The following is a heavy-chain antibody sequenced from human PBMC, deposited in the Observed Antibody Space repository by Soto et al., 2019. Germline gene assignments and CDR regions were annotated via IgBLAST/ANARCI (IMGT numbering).Heavy chain of an antibody. CDR3: ARDGDPTLQQYNWFDP. Sequence: PSETLSLTCTVSGGSISSGDYYWSWIRQPPGKGLEWIGYIYYSGSTYYNPSLKSRVTISVDTSKNQFSLKLSSVTAADTAVYYCARDGDPTLQQYNWFDPWGQGTLVTVS. J-gene: IGHJ5*02. D-gene: IGHD4-4*01. V-gene: IGHV4-30-4*01. CDR1: GGSISSGDYY. CDR2: IYYSGST.